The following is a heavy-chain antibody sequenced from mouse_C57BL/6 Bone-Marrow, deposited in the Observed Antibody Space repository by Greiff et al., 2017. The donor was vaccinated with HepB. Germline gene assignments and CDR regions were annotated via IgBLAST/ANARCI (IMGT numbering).Heavy chain of an antibody. J-gene: IGHJ2*01. Sequence: VQLQQSGAELARPGASVKLSCKASGYTFTSSGISWVKQRTGQGLEWIGEIYPRSGNTYYNEKFKGKATLTADKSSSTAYMELRSLTSEDSAVYFCARYYYGSSYEYWGQGTTLTVSS. CDR1: GYTFTSSG. CDR2: IYPRSGNT. CDR3: ARYYYGSSYEY. D-gene: IGHD1-1*01. V-gene: IGHV1-81*01.